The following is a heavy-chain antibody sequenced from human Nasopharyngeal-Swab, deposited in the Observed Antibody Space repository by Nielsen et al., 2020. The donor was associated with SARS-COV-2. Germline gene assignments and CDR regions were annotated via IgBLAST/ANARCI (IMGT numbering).Heavy chain of an antibody. CDR2: ISGSGGST. D-gene: IGHD6-13*01. V-gene: IGHV3-23*01. CDR3: AKEGSSSSWFTGSFDY. Sequence: VRQAPGKGLEWVSAISGSGGSTYYADSVKGRFTISRDNSKNTPYLQMNSLRAEDTAVYYCAKEGSSSSWFTGSFDYWGQGTLVTASS. J-gene: IGHJ4*02.